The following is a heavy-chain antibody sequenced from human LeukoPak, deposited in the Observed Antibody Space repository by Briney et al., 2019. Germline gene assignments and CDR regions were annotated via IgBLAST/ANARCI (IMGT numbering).Heavy chain of an antibody. J-gene: IGHJ4*02. CDR2: IYYSGST. CDR3: ARGRDGYNAGDY. Sequence: SETLSLTCTVSGGSVSSASYYYWSWIRQPPGKGLEWIGHIYYSGSTNYNPSLKSRVTMSLDTSKNQLSLKMNSVTAADAAVYYCARGRDGYNAGDYWGQGALVTVSS. CDR1: GGSVSSASYYY. D-gene: IGHD5-24*01. V-gene: IGHV4-61*01.